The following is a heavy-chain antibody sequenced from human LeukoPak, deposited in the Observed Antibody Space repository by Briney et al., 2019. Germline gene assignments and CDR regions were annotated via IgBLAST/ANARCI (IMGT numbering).Heavy chain of an antibody. CDR1: GGSISSYY. Sequence: SETLSLTCTVSGGSISSYYWSWIRQPPGKGLEWIGYIYYSGSTYYNPSLKSRVTISVDTSKNQFSLKLSSVTAADTAVYYCAKLYYYDGSGYYYSGGDYWGQGTLVTVSS. CDR3: AKLYYYDGSGYYYSGGDY. CDR2: IYYSGST. D-gene: IGHD3-22*01. J-gene: IGHJ4*02. V-gene: IGHV4-59*01.